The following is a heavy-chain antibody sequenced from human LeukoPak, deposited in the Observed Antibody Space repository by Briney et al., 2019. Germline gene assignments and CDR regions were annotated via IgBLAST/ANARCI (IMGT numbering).Heavy chain of an antibody. V-gene: IGHV3-7*01. Sequence: PGGSLRLSCAASGFTFSSYWMSWVRLAPGKGLEWVANIKQDGSEKYYVDSVKGRFTISRDNAKNSLYLQMNSLRAEDTAVYYCATYYYDSSGYYAEKNYYFDYWGQGTLVTVSS. CDR2: IKQDGSEK. D-gene: IGHD3-22*01. J-gene: IGHJ4*02. CDR3: ATYYYDSSGYYAEKNYYFDY. CDR1: GFTFSSYW.